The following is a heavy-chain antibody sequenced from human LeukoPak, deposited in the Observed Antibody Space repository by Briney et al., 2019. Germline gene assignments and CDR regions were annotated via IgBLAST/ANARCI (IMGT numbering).Heavy chain of an antibody. V-gene: IGHV4-34*01. CDR3: ARWTTVIDY. CDR1: GGSFSGYY. D-gene: IGHD4-11*01. CDR2: INHSGST. J-gene: IGHJ4*02. Sequence: PSETLSLTCAVYGGSFSGYYWSWIRQPPGKGLEWIGEINHSGSTNYNPSLKSRVTISADTSKNQFSLKLSSVTAADTAVYYCARWTTVIDYWGQGTLVTVSS.